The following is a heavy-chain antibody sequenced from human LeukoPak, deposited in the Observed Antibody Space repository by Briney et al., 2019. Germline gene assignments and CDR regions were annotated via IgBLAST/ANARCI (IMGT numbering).Heavy chain of an antibody. V-gene: IGHV1-8*02. Sequence: ASVKVSCKASGYTFTSYDINWVRQATGQGLEWMGWMNPNSGNTGYAQKFQGRVTMTRDMSTSTVYMELRSLRSDDTAMYYCARPSRVGATYDAFDIWGQGTLVTVSS. J-gene: IGHJ3*02. CDR1: GYTFTSYD. CDR3: ARPSRVGATYDAFDI. CDR2: MNPNSGNT.